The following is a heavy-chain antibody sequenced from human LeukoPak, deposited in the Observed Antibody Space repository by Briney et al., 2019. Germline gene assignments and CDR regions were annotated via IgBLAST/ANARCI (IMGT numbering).Heavy chain of an antibody. CDR2: IYHSGST. CDR3: ARDTYYDFWSGNYDY. D-gene: IGHD3-3*01. V-gene: IGHV4-38-2*02. Sequence: SETLSLTCTVSGYSISSGYYWGWIRPPPGKGLEWIGSIYHSGSTYYNPSLKSRVTISVDTSKNQFSLKLSSVTAADTAVYYCARDTYYDFWSGNYDYWGQGTLVTVSS. CDR1: GYSISSGYY. J-gene: IGHJ4*02.